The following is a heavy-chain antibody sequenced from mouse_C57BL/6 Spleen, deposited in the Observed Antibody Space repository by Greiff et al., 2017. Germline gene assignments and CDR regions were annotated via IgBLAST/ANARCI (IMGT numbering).Heavy chain of an antibody. Sequence: QVHVKQSGAELVRPGASVTLSCKASGYTFTDYEMHWVKQTPVHGLEWIGAIDPETGGTAYNQKFKGKAILTADKSSTTAYMELRSLTSEDSAVYYCTRWIYYGNYDWGQGTTLTVSS. V-gene: IGHV1-15*01. CDR2: IDPETGGT. CDR3: TRWIYYGNYD. D-gene: IGHD2-1*01. CDR1: GYTFTDYE. J-gene: IGHJ2*01.